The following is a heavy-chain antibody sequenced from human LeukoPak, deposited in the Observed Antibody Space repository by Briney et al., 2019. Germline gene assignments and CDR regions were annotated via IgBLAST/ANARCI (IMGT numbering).Heavy chain of an antibody. J-gene: IGHJ4*02. CDR3: ARLSGYDWESFYDY. CDR2: IYYSGST. V-gene: IGHV4-59*01. Sequence: PSETLSLTCTVAGGSISDYYWSWVRQPAGKGLEWIGYIYYSGSTYYNPSLKSRVTISVHTSRNQFSLKLYSVTAADTAVYYCARLSGYDWESFYDYWGQGTLVTVSS. CDR1: GGSISDYY. D-gene: IGHD5-12*01.